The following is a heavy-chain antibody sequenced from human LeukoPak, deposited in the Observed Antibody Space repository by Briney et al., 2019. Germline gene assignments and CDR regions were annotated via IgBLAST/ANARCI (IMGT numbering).Heavy chain of an antibody. CDR3: AREMGSGSLDY. CDR1: GGSISSGGYS. Sequence: SETLSLTCAVSGGSISSGGYSWSWLRQPPGKGLEWIGYIYHSGSTYYNPSLKSRVTISVDRSKNQFSLKLSSVTAADTAVYYCAREMGSGSLDYWGQGTLVTVSS. J-gene: IGHJ4*02. CDR2: IYHSGST. V-gene: IGHV4-30-2*01. D-gene: IGHD1-1*01.